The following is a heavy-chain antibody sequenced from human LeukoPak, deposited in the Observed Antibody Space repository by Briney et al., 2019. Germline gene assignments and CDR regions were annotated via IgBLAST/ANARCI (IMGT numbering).Heavy chain of an antibody. V-gene: IGHV1-2*02. J-gene: IGHJ4*02. D-gene: IGHD6-13*01. CDR3: ARWWSSSWYGDY. CDR2: INPNSGGT. Sequence: GASVKVSCKASGYTFTGYYMHWVRQAPGQGLEWMGWINPNSGGTNYAQKFQGRVTMTRDTSISTAHMELSRLRSDDTAVYYCARWWSSSWYGDYWGQGTLVTVSS. CDR1: GYTFTGYY.